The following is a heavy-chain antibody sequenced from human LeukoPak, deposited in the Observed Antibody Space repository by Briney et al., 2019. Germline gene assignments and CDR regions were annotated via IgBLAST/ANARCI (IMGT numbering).Heavy chain of an antibody. J-gene: IGHJ5*02. CDR1: GGSISSGGYY. D-gene: IGHD2-2*01. CDR2: IYYSGST. CDR3: ARETGYCSSTSCLNWFDP. Sequence: SETLSLTCTVSGGSISSGGYYWSWIRQHPGKGLEWIGYIYYSGSTYYNPSLKSRLTISVDTSKNQFSLKLSSVTAADTAVYYCARETGYCSSTSCLNWFDPWGQGTLVTVSS. V-gene: IGHV4-31*03.